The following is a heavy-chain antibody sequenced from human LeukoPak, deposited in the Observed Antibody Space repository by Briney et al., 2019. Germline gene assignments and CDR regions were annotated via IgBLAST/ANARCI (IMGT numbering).Heavy chain of an antibody. CDR3: ASSRVGDVFDV. V-gene: IGHV4-39*02. D-gene: IGHD1-26*01. J-gene: IGHJ3*01. Sequence: KPSETLSLTCTVSGGSISSSNYYWSWIRQSPGKGLECIGSIFYSGSTFYNPSLRSRPTISVDTSKNYFSLKLTSVTAADTAVYYCASSRVGDVFDVWGQGTMVPISS. CDR1: GGSISSSNYY. CDR2: IFYSGST.